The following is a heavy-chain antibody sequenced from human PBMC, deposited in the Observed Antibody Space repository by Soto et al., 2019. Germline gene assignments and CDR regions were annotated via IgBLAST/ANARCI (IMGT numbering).Heavy chain of an antibody. V-gene: IGHV3-23*01. CDR3: AKCRAAAAADFDY. D-gene: IGHD6-13*01. CDR2: ISGSGGST. Sequence: GESLKISCAASGFTFSSYAMSWVRQAPGKGLEWVSAISGSGGSTYYADSVKGRFTISRDNSKNTLYLQMNSLRAEDTAVYYCAKCRAAAAADFDYWGQGTLVTVSS. J-gene: IGHJ4*02. CDR1: GFTFSSYA.